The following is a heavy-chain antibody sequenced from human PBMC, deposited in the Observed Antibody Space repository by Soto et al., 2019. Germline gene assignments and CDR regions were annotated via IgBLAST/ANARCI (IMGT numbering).Heavy chain of an antibody. CDR3: AKDLFPTSGRRFFFES. CDR2: ILHDETP. Sequence: GGSLRLSCAASGFFFSTYAMTWVRQAPGRGLEWVSTILHDETPFYTDSVKGRFTISRDNVRGTLYLQMNGLRVEDAAQYYCAKDLFPTSGRRFFFESWGQGTLVTVSS. CDR1: GFFFSTYA. V-gene: IGHV3-23*01. J-gene: IGHJ4*02. D-gene: IGHD3-10*01.